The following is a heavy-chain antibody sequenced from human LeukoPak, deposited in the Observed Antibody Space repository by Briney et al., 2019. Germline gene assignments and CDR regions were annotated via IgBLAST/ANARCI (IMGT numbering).Heavy chain of an antibody. J-gene: IGHJ3*02. D-gene: IGHD3-9*01. V-gene: IGHV4-59*08. CDR3: ERVQYYDILTGYPTDAFDI. CDR1: GGSISSHY. CDR2: IYYSGST. Sequence: KPSETLSLTCTVSGGSISSHYWSWIRQPPGKGLEWIGYIYYSGSTNYNPSLKSRVTISVNTSKNQFSLKLSSVSAADTAVYYCERVQYYDILTGYPTDAFDIWGQGTMVTVPS.